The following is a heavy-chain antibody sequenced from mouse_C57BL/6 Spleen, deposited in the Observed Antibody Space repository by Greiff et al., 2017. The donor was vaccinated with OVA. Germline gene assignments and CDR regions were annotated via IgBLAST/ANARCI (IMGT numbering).Heavy chain of an antibody. D-gene: IGHD1-1*01. J-gene: IGHJ2*01. Sequence: DVHLVESEGGLVQPGSSMKLSCTASGFTFSDYYMAWVRQVPEKGLEWVANINYDGSSTYYLDSLKSRFIISRDNAKNILYLQMSSLKSEDTATYYCARGYYGAEFDYWGQGTTLTVSS. CDR2: INYDGSST. CDR3: ARGYYGAEFDY. CDR1: GFTFSDYY. V-gene: IGHV5-16*01.